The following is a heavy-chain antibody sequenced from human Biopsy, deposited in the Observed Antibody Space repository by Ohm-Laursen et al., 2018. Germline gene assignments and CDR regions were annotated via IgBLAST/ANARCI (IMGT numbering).Heavy chain of an antibody. J-gene: IGHJ6*02. V-gene: IGHV4-34*01. CDR1: GESSNGYY. CDR2: INHSGRT. Sequence: SETLSLTCAVYGESSNGYYWSWIRQTPGKGLEWIGEINHSGRTNYNPSLKSRVTISVDTSKNRFSLRLNSVTAADTAVYYCARATNSTGWPYYYFYGMDVWGQGTTVTVSS. D-gene: IGHD2/OR15-2a*01. CDR3: ARATNSTGWPYYYFYGMDV.